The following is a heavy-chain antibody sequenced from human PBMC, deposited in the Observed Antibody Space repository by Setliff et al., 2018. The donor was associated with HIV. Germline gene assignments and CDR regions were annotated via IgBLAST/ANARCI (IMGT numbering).Heavy chain of an antibody. CDR2: INAGTGNT. J-gene: IGHJ4*02. D-gene: IGHD2-8*01. V-gene: IGHV1-3*01. Sequence: ASVKVSCKASGYTFTDYTIHWVRQAPGQRLEWMGWINAGTGNTKYSQKFQGRVSITRDTSASKAYLALSSLRSEDTAVSYCVRGRLRNYLDYWGQGTLFTVSS. CDR3: VRGRLRNYLDY. CDR1: GYTFTDYT.